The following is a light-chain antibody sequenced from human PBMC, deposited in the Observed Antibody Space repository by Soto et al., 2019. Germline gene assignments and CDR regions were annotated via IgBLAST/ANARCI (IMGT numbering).Light chain of an antibody. CDR2: SNN. CDR3: VSYTSSTTYV. V-gene: IGLV1-44*01. Sequence: QSVLTQPPSASGTPGQRITISCSGSSSNIGSHTVNWHQQVPGTAPKLLIYSNNERPSGVPDRFSGSKSGTSASLAISGLQSGDEADYYCVSYTSSTTYVFGTGTKLTVL. CDR1: SSNIGSHT. J-gene: IGLJ1*01.